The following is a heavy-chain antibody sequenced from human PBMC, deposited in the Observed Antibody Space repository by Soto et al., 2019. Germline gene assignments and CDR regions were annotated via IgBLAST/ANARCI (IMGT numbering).Heavy chain of an antibody. V-gene: IGHV1-69*13. CDR1: VGTFSSYA. Sequence: SVKVSCKASVGTFSSYAISWVRHAPGQGLEWMGGIIPIFGTANYAQKFQGRVTITADESTSTAYMELSSLRSEDTAVYYCARGVQKFYGDDDAFDIWGQGTMVTVSS. D-gene: IGHD4-17*01. J-gene: IGHJ3*02. CDR3: ARGVQKFYGDDDAFDI. CDR2: IIPIFGTA.